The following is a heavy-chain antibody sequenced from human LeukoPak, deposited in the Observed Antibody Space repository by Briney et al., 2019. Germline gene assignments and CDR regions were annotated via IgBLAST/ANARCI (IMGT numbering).Heavy chain of an antibody. D-gene: IGHD3-10*02. CDR3: AELGITMIGGV. CDR2: ISSSGSAI. CDR1: GFTFSSYS. V-gene: IGHV3-48*04. Sequence: GGSLRLSCAASGFTFSSYSMNWVRQAPGKGLEWVSYISSSGSAIYYADSVKGRFTISRDNAKNSLYLQMNSLRAEDTAVYYCAELGITMIGGVWGKGTTVTISS. J-gene: IGHJ6*04.